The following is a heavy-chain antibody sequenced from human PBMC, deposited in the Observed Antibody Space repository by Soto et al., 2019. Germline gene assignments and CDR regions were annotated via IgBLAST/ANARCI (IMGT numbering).Heavy chain of an antibody. CDR1: GFTVSSNY. CDR2: IYSDDRT. CDR3: TRERFLEWLVGVRFWAFDN. D-gene: IGHD3-3*01. Sequence: GGSLRLSCAASGFTVSSNYMNWVRQSPGKGLEWVSVIYSDDRTYYADSVKGRFTISRDNSKNTVYLQLNSLRAEDTAVYYCTRERFLEWLVGVRFWAFDNWGQGTMVTVSS. J-gene: IGHJ3*02. V-gene: IGHV3-53*01.